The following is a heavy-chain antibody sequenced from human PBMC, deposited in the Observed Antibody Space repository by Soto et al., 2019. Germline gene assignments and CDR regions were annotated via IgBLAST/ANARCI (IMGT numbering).Heavy chain of an antibody. J-gene: IGHJ4*02. CDR1: GFTFSNYA. CDR2: ITGSGGGT. D-gene: IGHD6-13*01. Sequence: EVQLLESGGGLVQPGGSLRLSCAASGFTFSNYAMTWVRQSPGKGLEWVSVITGSGGGTYFVDSVKGRFTISRDNSKDTVYLQMNSLRAEDTAVYYCAMRPLTAAGFDYWGQGTLVTVSS. V-gene: IGHV3-23*01. CDR3: AMRPLTAAGFDY.